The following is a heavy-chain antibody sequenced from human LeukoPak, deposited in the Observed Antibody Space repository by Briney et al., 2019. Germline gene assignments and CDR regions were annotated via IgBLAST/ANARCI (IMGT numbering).Heavy chain of an antibody. J-gene: IGHJ2*01. V-gene: IGHV4-30-4*01. CDR3: AKEKITMVRGVPQYWYSDL. D-gene: IGHD3-10*01. Sequence: SQTLSLTCTVSGGSISSGDYYWSWIRQPPGKGLEWIGYIYYSGSTYYNPSLKSRITISVDTSKNQFSLKLSSVTAADTAVYYCAKEKITMVRGVPQYWYSDLWGRGTLVTVSS. CDR2: IYYSGST. CDR1: GGSISSGDYY.